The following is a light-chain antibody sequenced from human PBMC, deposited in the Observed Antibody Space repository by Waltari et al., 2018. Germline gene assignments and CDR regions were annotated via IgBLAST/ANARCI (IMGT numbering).Light chain of an antibody. CDR1: ESIKTK. CDR2: DAS. J-gene: IGKJ4*01. Sequence: VMTQSPATLSVSPGERATLSCRASESIKTKLAWYQQKPGQAPRLLIYDASTRASGVPSRFSGSGSGTEFTRTISRLQSDDFVLDYWQQYNRWPPLTFGGGTKVEIK. CDR3: QQYNRWPPLT. V-gene: IGKV3-15*01.